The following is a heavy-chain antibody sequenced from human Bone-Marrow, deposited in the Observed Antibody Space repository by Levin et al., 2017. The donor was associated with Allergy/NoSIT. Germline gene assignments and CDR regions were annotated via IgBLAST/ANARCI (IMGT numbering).Heavy chain of an antibody. D-gene: IGHD4/OR15-4a*01. Sequence: AGGSLRLSCVASGFTFSRYWMSWVRQAPGKGLEWVANVKQGGSEKYYVDSVKGRFTISRDDASNSLFLQMNSLRVEDTAVYYCARGPDYGARADFFDYWGPGTRVTVSS. CDR2: VKQGGSEK. CDR3: ARGPDYGARADFFDY. V-gene: IGHV3-7*01. CDR1: GFTFSRYW. J-gene: IGHJ4*02.